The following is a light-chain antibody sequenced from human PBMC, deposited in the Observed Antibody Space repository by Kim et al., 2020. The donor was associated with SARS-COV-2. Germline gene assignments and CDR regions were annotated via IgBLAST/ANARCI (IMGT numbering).Light chain of an antibody. CDR3: AAWDDSLNGPV. CDR1: SSNIGSNT. Sequence: GQGGSISCSGSSSNIGSNTVNWYQQRPGTAPKLLSYSNNQRPSGVPDRCSGSKSDTSASLAISGLQSEDEADYYCAAWDDSLNGPVFGGGTQLTVL. J-gene: IGLJ2*01. CDR2: SNN. V-gene: IGLV1-44*01.